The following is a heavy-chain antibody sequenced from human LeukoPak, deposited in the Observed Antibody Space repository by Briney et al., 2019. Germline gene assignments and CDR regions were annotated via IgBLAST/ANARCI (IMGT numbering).Heavy chain of an antibody. V-gene: IGHV3-7*01. CDR3: ASALPADHFDF. Sequence: GGSLRLSCAASGFTFSNYWMNWVRQAPGKGLEWVANIKYYGSEKYYADSVRGRFTIPRDNAKNSLYLQMNSLRAEDTAVYYCASALPADHFDFWGQGTLVTVSS. J-gene: IGHJ4*02. CDR1: GFTFSNYW. CDR2: IKYYGSEK.